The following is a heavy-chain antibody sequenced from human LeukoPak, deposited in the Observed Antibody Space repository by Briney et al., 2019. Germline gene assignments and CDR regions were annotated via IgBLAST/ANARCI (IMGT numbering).Heavy chain of an antibody. V-gene: IGHV4-39*01. Sequence: PAETLSLTCTVSGGSISSSSYYWGWIRQPPGKGLEWFGSIYYSGSTYYNPSLKSRVTISVDTSKNQFSLKLSSVTAADTAVYYCARRRYYGSGSLSPPPFDYWGQGTLVTVSS. CDR2: IYYSGST. CDR1: GGSISSSSYY. J-gene: IGHJ4*02. D-gene: IGHD3-10*01. CDR3: ARRRYYGSGSLSPPPFDY.